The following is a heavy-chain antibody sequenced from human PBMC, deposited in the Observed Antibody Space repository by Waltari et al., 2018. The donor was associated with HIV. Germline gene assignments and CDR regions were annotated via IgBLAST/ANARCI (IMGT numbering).Heavy chain of an antibody. D-gene: IGHD6-6*01. CDR3: AKEDFEYGSSSHLGY. V-gene: IGHV3-30*18. J-gene: IGHJ4*02. CDR1: GFTFSDYG. CDR2: ISYDGRNK. Sequence: QVPLLESGGGVVQPGRSLRLSCEVSGFTFSDYGFHWVRQAPGRGLELVALISYDGRNKYYAESVKGRFTLSRDNAKNTLFLQMNSLRAEDTAVYYCAKEDFEYGSSSHLGYWGQGTLVTVSS.